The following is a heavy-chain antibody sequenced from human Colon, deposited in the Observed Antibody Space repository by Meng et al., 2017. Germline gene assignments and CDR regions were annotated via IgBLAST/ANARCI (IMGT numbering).Heavy chain of an antibody. Sequence: QVQLQYSGPGLVKPSQTLSLTCPVSVGSIDSGDYYWNWTRQSPGKGLEWLGYIHSSGNTYYTPSLKSRLTMSLDTSKNQFSLRLTSVTAADKAVYYCARNPVIPDARTFDFWGQGALVTVSS. CDR2: IHSSGNT. CDR3: ARNPVIPDARTFDF. CDR1: VGSIDSGDYY. V-gene: IGHV4-30-4*01. J-gene: IGHJ4*02. D-gene: IGHD2-2*01.